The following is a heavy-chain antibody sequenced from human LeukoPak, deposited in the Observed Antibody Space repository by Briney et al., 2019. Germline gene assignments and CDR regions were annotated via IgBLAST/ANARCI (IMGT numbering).Heavy chain of an antibody. CDR3: ATEGGSGSYYGDDAFDM. V-gene: IGHV3-15*01. CDR2: VKSKADDGTT. CDR1: GFSFTDTW. J-gene: IGHJ3*02. Sequence: GGSLRLSCEASGFSFTDTWMSWVRQAPGKGLEWVGRVKSKADDGTTDYAAPVQGRFTISRDDSKNTLSLQMNSLKTEDTAVYYCATEGGSGSYYGDDAFDMWGQGTMVTVSS. D-gene: IGHD3-10*01.